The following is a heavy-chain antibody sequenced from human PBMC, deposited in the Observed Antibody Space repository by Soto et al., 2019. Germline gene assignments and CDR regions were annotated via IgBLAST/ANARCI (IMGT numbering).Heavy chain of an antibody. V-gene: IGHV3-23*01. CDR3: TKDRFVYDFGKVRAATLISLAV. J-gene: IGHJ6*02. CDR2: ISGGGTST. Sequence: PGGSLRLSCVASGFTFDSYALNWIRQAPGKGLEWVSVISGGGTSTYYADSVKGRFTVSIDSSKNTMYLQMNSLSAEDTGVYYCTKDRFVYDFGKVRAATLISLAVWGRGTTVIVSS. D-gene: IGHD3-16*01. CDR1: GFTFDSYA.